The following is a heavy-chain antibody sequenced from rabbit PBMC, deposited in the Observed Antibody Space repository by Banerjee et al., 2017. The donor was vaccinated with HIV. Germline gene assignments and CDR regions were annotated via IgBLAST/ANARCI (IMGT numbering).Heavy chain of an antibody. CDR1: GFSLSSYV. CDR2: INTISGDT. CDR3: ARDRDGDAGYGSLAL. J-gene: IGHJ4*01. V-gene: IGHV1S45*01. D-gene: IGHD7-1*01. Sequence: QQQLEESGGDLVKPGGTLTLTCKASGFSLSSYVMSWVRQAPGKGLEWIACINTISGDTVYATWAKGRFTISKASWTTVTLQMTSLTAADTATYFCARDRDGDAGYGSLALWGPGTLVTVS.